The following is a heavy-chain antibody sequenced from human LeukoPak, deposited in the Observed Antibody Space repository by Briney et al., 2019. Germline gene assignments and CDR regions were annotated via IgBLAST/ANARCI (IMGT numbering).Heavy chain of an antibody. Sequence: PGGSLRLSCAASGFTFSSYAMHWVRQAPGKGLEWVAVISYDGSNKYYADSVKGRFIISRDNSKNTLYLQMNSLRAEDSAVYYCARTPSINDWHYFDYWGQGTLVTVSS. V-gene: IGHV3-30*14. CDR3: ARTPSINDWHYFDY. CDR1: GFTFSSYA. CDR2: ISYDGSNK. J-gene: IGHJ4*02. D-gene: IGHD3-9*01.